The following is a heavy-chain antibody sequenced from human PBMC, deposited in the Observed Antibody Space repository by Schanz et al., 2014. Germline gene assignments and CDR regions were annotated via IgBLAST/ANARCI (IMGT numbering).Heavy chain of an antibody. CDR1: GFTFSSYA. V-gene: IGHV3-23*04. CDR2: ISGSGGST. CDR3: AASSGWHPSTDY. Sequence: EVHLVESGGGLVQPGGSLRLSCAASGFTFSSYAMSWVRQAPGKGLEWVSAISGSGGSTYYADSVKGRFTISRDNAKNSLYLQMNSLRVEDTAVYYCAASSGWHPSTDYWGQGTLVTVSS. D-gene: IGHD6-19*01. J-gene: IGHJ4*02.